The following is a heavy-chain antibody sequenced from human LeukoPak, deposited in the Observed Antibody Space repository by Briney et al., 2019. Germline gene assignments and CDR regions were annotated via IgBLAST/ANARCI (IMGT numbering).Heavy chain of an antibody. V-gene: IGHV3-33*06. CDR3: AKARGSGWHDPWYLDY. J-gene: IGHJ4*02. Sequence: GRSLRLSCAASGFTFSNYAMHWVRQAPGTRLELVAVIWFDGTNKYYGDSVRGRFTISRDNSKNRLYLQMNSMRAEDTAVYYCAKARGSGWHDPWYLDYWGQGTLVTVSS. D-gene: IGHD6-19*01. CDR2: IWFDGTNK. CDR1: GFTFSNYA.